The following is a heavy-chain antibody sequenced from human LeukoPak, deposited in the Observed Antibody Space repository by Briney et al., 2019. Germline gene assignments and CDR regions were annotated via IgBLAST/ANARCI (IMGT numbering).Heavy chain of an antibody. CDR2: ISGSGGST. D-gene: IGHD2-8*01. Sequence: GGSLRLSCAASGFTFSSYAMSWVRQAPGKGLEWVSAISGSGGSTYYADSVKGRFTISRDNSRNTLYLQMNSLRAEDTAVYYCAKPIVLMVYVPWGQGTLVTVSS. CDR3: AKPIVLMVYVP. CDR1: GFTFSSYA. J-gene: IGHJ4*02. V-gene: IGHV3-23*01.